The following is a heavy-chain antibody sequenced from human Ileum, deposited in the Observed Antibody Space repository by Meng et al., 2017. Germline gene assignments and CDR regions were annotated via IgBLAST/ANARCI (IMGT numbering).Heavy chain of an antibody. D-gene: IGHD2-8*01. CDR1: GGAFDGYY. Sequence: QAQLQQWGAGLLKPSETLSFSCAVYGGAFDGYYWTWIRQSPGKGLEWIGEINHNGSTNFNPSLKSRVIXSVDTSXKQFSLNLTSVTAXDTAMYYCVRGLLVPNAIRTEYFPLWGQGTLVTVSS. CDR2: INHNGST. J-gene: IGHJ1*01. V-gene: IGHV4-34*01. CDR3: VRGLLVPNAIRTEYFPL.